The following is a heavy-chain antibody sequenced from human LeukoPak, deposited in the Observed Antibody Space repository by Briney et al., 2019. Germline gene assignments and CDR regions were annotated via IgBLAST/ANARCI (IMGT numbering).Heavy chain of an antibody. V-gene: IGHV1-18*01. CDR2: ISGYNGYT. CDR3: ARGPGWPNRDDAFDV. D-gene: IGHD1-14*01. Sequence: ASVKVSCKASGYTFTNYGVSWVRQAPGQGLEWMGWISGYNGYTNYAQKFQFRVTMTTDTSTSTAYMELSSLRSEDTAVYYCARGPGWPNRDDAFDVWGQGTMVTVSS. J-gene: IGHJ3*01. CDR1: GYTFTNYG.